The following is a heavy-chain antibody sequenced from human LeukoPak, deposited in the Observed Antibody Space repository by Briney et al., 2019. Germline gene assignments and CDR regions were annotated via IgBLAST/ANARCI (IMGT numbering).Heavy chain of an antibody. D-gene: IGHD2-15*01. Sequence: GGSLRLSCAASRFIFSDYYMSWIRQAPGKGLEWVSYISTSGSTIYYADSVKGRFTISRDNAKNSLYLQMNSLRAEDTAVYYCASNNLLGYCSGGSCYPFDYWGQGTLVTVSS. J-gene: IGHJ4*02. CDR3: ASNNLLGYCSGGSCYPFDY. CDR2: ISTSGSTI. V-gene: IGHV3-11*04. CDR1: RFIFSDYY.